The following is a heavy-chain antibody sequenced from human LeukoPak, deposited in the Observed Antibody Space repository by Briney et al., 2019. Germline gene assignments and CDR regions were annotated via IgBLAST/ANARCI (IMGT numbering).Heavy chain of an antibody. CDR2: IKHSGSN. Sequence: SETLSLTCAVYGGSFSGYYWSWIRQPPGKGLEWIGEIKHSGSNNYNPSLKSRVTISVDTSKNQFSLKLSSVTAADTAVYYCASARGSSSGLVGYYYGMDVWGQGTTVTVSS. J-gene: IGHJ6*02. CDR3: ASARGSSSGLVGYYYGMDV. CDR1: GGSFSGYY. D-gene: IGHD6-13*01. V-gene: IGHV4-34*01.